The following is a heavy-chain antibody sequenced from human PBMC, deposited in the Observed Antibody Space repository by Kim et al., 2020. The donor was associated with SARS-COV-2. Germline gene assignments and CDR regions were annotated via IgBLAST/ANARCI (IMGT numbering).Heavy chain of an antibody. CDR3: ARTKTPDLGGITNY. Sequence: ASVKVSCKASGYTFSDYYIHWVRQAPGQGLEWIGRIHSGSGDTNTYYIQALQGRVTMTTDTSISTAYMELSRLTSDDTALYYCARTKTPDLGGITNYWGQGTLLTVYS. CDR2: IHSGSGDT. D-gene: IGHD3-3*01. CDR1: GYTFSDYY. J-gene: IGHJ4*02. V-gene: IGHV1-2*06.